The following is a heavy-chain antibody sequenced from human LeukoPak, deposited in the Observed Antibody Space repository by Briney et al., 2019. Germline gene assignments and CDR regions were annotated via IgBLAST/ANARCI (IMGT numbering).Heavy chain of an antibody. Sequence: GGSLRLSCAASGFTFSNAWMSWVHQAPGKGLEWVGRIKSKTYGETTDYAAPVKGRFTISRDDSENTLYLQMNSLKTEDTAVYYCTTDPWHGDFNYWGQGTLVTVSS. V-gene: IGHV3-15*01. CDR1: GFTFSNAW. J-gene: IGHJ4*02. CDR2: IKSKTYGETT. D-gene: IGHD4-17*01. CDR3: TTDPWHGDFNY.